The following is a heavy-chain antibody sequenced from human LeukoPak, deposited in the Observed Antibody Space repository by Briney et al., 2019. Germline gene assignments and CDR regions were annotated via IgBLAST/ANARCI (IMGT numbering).Heavy chain of an antibody. J-gene: IGHJ3*02. CDR2: IYYSGST. CDR1: GGSISSGDYY. Sequence: SETLSLTCTVSGGSISSGDYYWSWIRQPPGKGLEWIGYIYYSGSTNYNPSLKSRVTISVDTSKNQFSLKLSSVTAADTAVYYCAKEGDFGGHQDTAMVGDAFDIWGQGTMVTVSS. V-gene: IGHV4-61*08. D-gene: IGHD5-18*01. CDR3: AKEGDFGGHQDTAMVGDAFDI.